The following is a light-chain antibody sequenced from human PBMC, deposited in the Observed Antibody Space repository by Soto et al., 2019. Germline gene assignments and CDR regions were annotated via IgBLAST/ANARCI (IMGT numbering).Light chain of an antibody. CDR1: SSDVGAYNS. V-gene: IGLV2-14*01. J-gene: IGLJ7*01. Sequence: QSVLTQPASVSGSPGQSIAISCTGTSSDVGAYNSVSWYQQYPGKAPKLMIHDVSNRPSGVSNRFSGSKSGNTASLTISGLQAEDEADYYCSSYTSSSSYVFGSGTQLT. CDR2: DVS. CDR3: SSYTSSSSYV.